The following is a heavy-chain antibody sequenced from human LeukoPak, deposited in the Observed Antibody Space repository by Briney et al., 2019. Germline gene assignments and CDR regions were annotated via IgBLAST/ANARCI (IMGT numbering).Heavy chain of an antibody. CDR2: INEDGSKE. CDR3: VRDGGVSGYDLLDY. V-gene: IGHV3-7*01. J-gene: IGHJ4*02. CDR1: GFIFSNYW. Sequence: GGSLRLSCTASGFIFSNYWMTWVRQAPGKGLERVAQINEDGSKEYYIDYVKERFSISIDNDRNSLSMQMNSLTAEDTAVYYCVRDGGVSGYDLLDYWGQGTLVTVSS. D-gene: IGHD5-12*01.